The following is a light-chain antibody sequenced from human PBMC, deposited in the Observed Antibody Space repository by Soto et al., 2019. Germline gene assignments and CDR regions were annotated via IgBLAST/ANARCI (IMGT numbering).Light chain of an antibody. Sequence: EIVLTQSPATLSSSPGERATLSCRASQSVSSYLAWYQQKPGQAPRLLIYDASNRATGIPARFSGSGSGTDSTLTISSREPEDFAVYYCQQRSNWPPGVTFGGGTKVEIK. V-gene: IGKV3-11*01. CDR3: QQRSNWPPGVT. J-gene: IGKJ4*01. CDR1: QSVSSY. CDR2: DAS.